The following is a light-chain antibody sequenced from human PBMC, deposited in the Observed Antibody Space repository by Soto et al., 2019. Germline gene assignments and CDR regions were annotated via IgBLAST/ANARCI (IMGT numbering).Light chain of an antibody. CDR1: QDLDKW. CDR3: QQYSSYWT. V-gene: IGKV1-5*01. CDR2: KSS. Sequence: ILMSQSPSSLSASVGDRVTITCRASQDLDKWLAWYQQKPGRAPNLLIYKSSTLREGVPSRFSGLGSGTEYILTINDLQPDDFATYYCQQYSSYWTFGQGTMVEMK. J-gene: IGKJ1*01.